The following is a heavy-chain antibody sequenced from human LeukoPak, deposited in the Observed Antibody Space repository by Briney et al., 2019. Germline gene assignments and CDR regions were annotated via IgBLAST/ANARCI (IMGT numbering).Heavy chain of an antibody. CDR1: GFTFSSYW. Sequence: GGSLRLSCAASGFTFSSYWMSWVRQAPGKGLEGGANIKQDGSEKYYVDSVKGRFTISRDNAKNSLYLQMNSLRAEDTAVYYCARVWVRYFGRSWFDPWGQGTLVTVSS. CDR3: ARVWVRYFGRSWFDP. V-gene: IGHV3-7*01. CDR2: IKQDGSEK. D-gene: IGHD3-9*01. J-gene: IGHJ5*02.